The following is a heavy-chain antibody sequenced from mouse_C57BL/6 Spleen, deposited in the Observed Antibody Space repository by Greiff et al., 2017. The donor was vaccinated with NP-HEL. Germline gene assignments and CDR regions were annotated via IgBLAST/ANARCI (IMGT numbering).Heavy chain of an antibody. Sequence: DVKLVESGGDLVKPGGSLKLSCAASGFTFSSYGMSWVRQTPDKRLEWVATISSGGSYTYYPDSVKGRFTISRDNAKNTLYLQMSSLKSEDTAMYYCARKYYEEGSYYFDYWGQGTTLTVSS. J-gene: IGHJ2*01. D-gene: IGHD2-4*01. CDR2: ISSGGSYT. CDR3: ARKYYEEGSYYFDY. CDR1: GFTFSSYG. V-gene: IGHV5-6*02.